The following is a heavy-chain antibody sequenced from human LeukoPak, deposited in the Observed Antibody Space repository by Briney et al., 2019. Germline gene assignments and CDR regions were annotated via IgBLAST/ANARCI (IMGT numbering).Heavy chain of an antibody. V-gene: IGHV3-33*01. CDR2: IWYDGSNK. J-gene: IGHJ4*02. Sequence: PGGSLRLSCAASGFTFSNYGMHWVRQAPGKGLEWVAVIWYDGSNKYYADSVKGRFTISRDNSKNTLYLQMNSLGAEDTAVYYCTRGYDSSALDYWGQGTLVTVSS. CDR3: TRGYDSSALDY. D-gene: IGHD3-22*01. CDR1: GFTFSNYG.